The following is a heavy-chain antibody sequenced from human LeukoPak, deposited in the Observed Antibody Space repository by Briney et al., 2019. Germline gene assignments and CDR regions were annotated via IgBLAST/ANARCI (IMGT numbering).Heavy chain of an antibody. V-gene: IGHV4-34*01. CDR2: INDSGST. Sequence: WETLSLTCAVYGRSFSGYYWSWVRQPPVKGLEWIGAINDSGSTTYNPSPKSPVTISLDTSKNQSSLKLSSVTAADTAVYYCARGFYDYVWRSYRRQRNNWFDAWGQGTPVTASS. D-gene: IGHD3-16*02. CDR1: GRSFSGYY. CDR3: ARGFYDYVWRSYRRQRNNWFDA. J-gene: IGHJ5*02.